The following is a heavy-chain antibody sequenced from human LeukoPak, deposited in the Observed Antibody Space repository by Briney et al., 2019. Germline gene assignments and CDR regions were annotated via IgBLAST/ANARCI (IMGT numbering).Heavy chain of an antibody. CDR1: GFTFGDYA. Sequence: GSLRLSCTASGFTFGDYAMSWVRQAPGKGLEWVGFIRSKAYGGTTEYAASVKGRFTISRDDSKSIAYLQMNSLKTEDTAVYYCTRVKDQQLAKPFDYWGQGTLVTVSS. V-gene: IGHV3-49*04. CDR2: IRSKAYGGTT. CDR3: TRVKDQQLAKPFDY. J-gene: IGHJ4*02. D-gene: IGHD6-6*01.